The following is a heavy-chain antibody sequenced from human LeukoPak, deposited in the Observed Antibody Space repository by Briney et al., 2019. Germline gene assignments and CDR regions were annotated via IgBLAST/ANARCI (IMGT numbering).Heavy chain of an antibody. V-gene: IGHV3-30*01. CDR2: ISYDGSNK. J-gene: IGHJ4*02. Sequence: GRSLRLSCAASGFTFSSYAMHWVRQAPGKGLEWVAVISYDGSNKYYADSVKGRFTISRDNSKNTLYLQMNSLRAEDTAVYYCARNPTIVAIQGYFDYWGQGTLVTVSS. D-gene: IGHD2-15*01. CDR1: GFTFSSYA. CDR3: ARNPTIVAIQGYFDY.